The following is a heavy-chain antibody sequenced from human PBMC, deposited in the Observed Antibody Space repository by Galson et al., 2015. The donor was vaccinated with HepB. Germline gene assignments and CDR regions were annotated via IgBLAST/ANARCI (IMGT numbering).Heavy chain of an antibody. CDR3: AKGLEKYDFWSPPEY. Sequence: SLRLSCAASGFTFDDYAMHWVRHAPGKGLEWVSGISWNSGSLGYADSVKGRFTISRDNAKNSLYLQMNSLRAEDTALYYCAKGLEKYDFWSPPEYWGQGTLVTVSS. V-gene: IGHV3-9*01. CDR1: GFTFDDYA. CDR2: ISWNSGSL. D-gene: IGHD3-3*01. J-gene: IGHJ4*02.